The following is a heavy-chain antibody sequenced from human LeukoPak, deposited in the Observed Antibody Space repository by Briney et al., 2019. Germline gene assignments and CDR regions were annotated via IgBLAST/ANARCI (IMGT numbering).Heavy chain of an antibody. CDR3: ARDPTYYSVSGTYRYFDY. Sequence: GGSLRVSCAASGFTSRSYWMTWVRQAPGKGLEWVANIKQDGSEKYYVDSVKGRFTISRDNAKNSLYLQMNSLRAEDTALYYCARDPTYYSVSGTYRYFDYWGQGTLVTASS. CDR1: GFTSRSYW. V-gene: IGHV3-7*05. D-gene: IGHD3-10*01. CDR2: IKQDGSEK. J-gene: IGHJ4*02.